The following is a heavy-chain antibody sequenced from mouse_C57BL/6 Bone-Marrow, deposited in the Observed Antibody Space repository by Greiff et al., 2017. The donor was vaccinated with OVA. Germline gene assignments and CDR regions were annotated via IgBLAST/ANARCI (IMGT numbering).Heavy chain of an antibody. J-gene: IGHJ2*01. Sequence: EVQLVESGGGLVKPGGSLKLSCAASGFTFSSYAMSWVRQTPEKRLEWVATISDGGSYTYYPDNVKGRFTISRDNAKNNLYLQKSHRKSEDTAMYYCARDAPMGYFDYWGQGTTLTVSS. V-gene: IGHV5-4*01. CDR1: GFTFSSYA. CDR3: ARDAPMGYFDY. CDR2: ISDGGSYT.